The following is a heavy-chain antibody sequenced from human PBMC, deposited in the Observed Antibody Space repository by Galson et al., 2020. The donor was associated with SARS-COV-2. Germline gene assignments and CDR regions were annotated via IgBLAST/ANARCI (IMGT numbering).Heavy chain of an antibody. V-gene: IGHV4-34*01. D-gene: IGHD2-8*02. CDR2: VNHSGST. CDR1: DGSFSGYF. J-gene: IGHJ4*02. Sequence: SETLSLTCAVYDGSFSGYFWSWIRQPPGKGLEWIGEVNHSGSTNYNPSLKSRVTISVDTSKNQFSLKLSSVTAADTAVYYCARGLDGTGRFNGWDYWGQGTLVTVCS. CDR3: ARGLDGTGRFNGWDY.